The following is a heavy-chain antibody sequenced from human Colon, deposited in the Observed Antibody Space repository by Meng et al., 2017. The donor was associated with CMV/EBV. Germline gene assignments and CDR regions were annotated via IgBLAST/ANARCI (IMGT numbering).Heavy chain of an antibody. Sequence: PVSGGSINSGHDHWSWIRQHPGKGLEWIGSVYDSGTTYYNPSLKSRVTISLDTSKNQFSLKLNSVTAADTAVYYCADYYEGQGGRGPWGQGILVTVSS. V-gene: IGHV4-31*03. CDR1: GGSINSGHDH. CDR2: VYDSGTT. CDR3: ADYYEGQGGRGP. D-gene: IGHD3-16*01. J-gene: IGHJ5*02.